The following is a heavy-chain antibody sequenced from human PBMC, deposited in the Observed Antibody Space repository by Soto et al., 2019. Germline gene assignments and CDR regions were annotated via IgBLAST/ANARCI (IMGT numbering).Heavy chain of an antibody. CDR1: GFTFSNYW. V-gene: IGHV3-74*01. J-gene: IGHJ6*03. Sequence: GSLSLSCAASGFTFSNYWMHWVRQAPGKGLVWVARINSDGGSTTYADSVKGRFTISRDNAKNSLYLQMNSLRAEDTAVYYCAREGYYYYMDVWGKGTTVTVSS. CDR3: AREGYYYYMDV. CDR2: INSDGGST.